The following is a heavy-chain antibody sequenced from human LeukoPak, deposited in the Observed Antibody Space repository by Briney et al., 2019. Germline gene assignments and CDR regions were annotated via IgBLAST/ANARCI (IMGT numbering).Heavy chain of an antibody. J-gene: IGHJ4*02. CDR3: TTGAIVVVPAARV. CDR1: GFTFSNAW. CDR2: IKSKTDGGTT. Sequence: PGGSLRLSCAASGFTFSNAWMSWVRQAPGRGLEWVGRIKSKTDGGTTDYAAPVEGRFTISRDDSKNTLYLQMNSLKTEDTAVYYCTTGAIVVVPAARVGGQGTLVTVSS. D-gene: IGHD2-2*01. V-gene: IGHV3-15*01.